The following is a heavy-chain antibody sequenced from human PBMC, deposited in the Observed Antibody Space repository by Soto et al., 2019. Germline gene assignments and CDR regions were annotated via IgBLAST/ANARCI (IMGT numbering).Heavy chain of an antibody. D-gene: IGHD3-3*01. CDR1: GGSFSGYY. J-gene: IGHJ4*02. CDR2: INHSGST. V-gene: IGHV4-34*01. CDR3: ASQVTIFGVVIIRYFDY. Sequence: SETLSLTCAVYGGSFSGYYWSLIRQPPGKGLEWIGEINHSGSTNYNPSLKSRVTISVDTSKNQFSLKLSSATAADTAVYYCASQVTIFGVVIIRYFDYWGQGTLVTVSS.